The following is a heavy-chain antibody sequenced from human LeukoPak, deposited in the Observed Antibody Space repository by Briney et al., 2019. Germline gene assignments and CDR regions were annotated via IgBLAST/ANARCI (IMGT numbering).Heavy chain of an antibody. CDR2: ISAYNGNT. Sequence: ASVKVSCKASGYTFTSYGISWVRQAPGQGLEWMGWISAYNGNTNYAQKLQGRVTMTTDTSTSTAYMELRSLRSDDTAVYYCARGRDCTNGVCYQRAYYYMDVWGKGTTVTVSS. D-gene: IGHD2-8*01. J-gene: IGHJ6*03. V-gene: IGHV1-18*01. CDR1: GYTFTSYG. CDR3: ARGRDCTNGVCYQRAYYYMDV.